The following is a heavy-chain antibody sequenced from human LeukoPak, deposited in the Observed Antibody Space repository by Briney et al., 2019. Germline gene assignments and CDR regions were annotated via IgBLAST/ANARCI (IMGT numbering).Heavy chain of an antibody. D-gene: IGHD1-1*01. J-gene: IGHJ4*02. CDR2: INQDGSQE. CDR1: GFTFSNYW. Sequence: GGSLRLSCAASGFTFSNYWMNWVRQAPGKGLQWVANINQDGSQEYYVDSLKGRFTISRDNAKNSLYLQINSLRAEDTAVYYCARDNSRNDLEYWGQGTLVTVSS. CDR3: ARDNSRNDLEY. V-gene: IGHV3-7*04.